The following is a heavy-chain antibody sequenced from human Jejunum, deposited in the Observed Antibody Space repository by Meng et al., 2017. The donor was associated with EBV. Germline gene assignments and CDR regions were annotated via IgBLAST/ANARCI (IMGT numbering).Heavy chain of an antibody. CDR2: INTNTGDP. Sequence: QVQLVQSGCALKKPGASMKVSGRAAGYPFTRDPMHWVRQAPGQGLEWMGWINTNTGDPTYAQGFTGRFVFSLDTSVSTAYLQISSLKTEDTAVYYCARGGESWYDDDYWGQGTLVTVSS. J-gene: IGHJ4*02. V-gene: IGHV7-4-1*02. CDR3: ARGGESWYDDDY. D-gene: IGHD6-13*01. CDR1: GYPFTRDP.